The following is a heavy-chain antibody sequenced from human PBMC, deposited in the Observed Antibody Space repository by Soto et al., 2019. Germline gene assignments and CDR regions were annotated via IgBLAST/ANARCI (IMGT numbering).Heavy chain of an antibody. CDR3: ARERDIAARPVEHAFDP. J-gene: IGHJ5*02. D-gene: IGHD6-6*01. Sequence: GGSLRLSCAASGFTFSSYGMHWVRQAPGKGLEWVAVIWYDGSNKYYADSVKGRFTISRDNSKNTLYLQMNSLRAEDTAVYYCARERDIAARPVEHAFDPWGQGTLVTVSS. CDR1: GFTFSSYG. V-gene: IGHV3-33*01. CDR2: IWYDGSNK.